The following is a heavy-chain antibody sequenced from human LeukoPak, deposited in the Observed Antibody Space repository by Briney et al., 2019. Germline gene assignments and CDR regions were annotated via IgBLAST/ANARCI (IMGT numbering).Heavy chain of an antibody. D-gene: IGHD6-19*01. CDR1: GYTFTGYY. Sequence: ASVKVSCKASGYTFTGYYMHWVRQAPGQGLEWMGWINPNSGVTNYAQKFQGRVTMTRDTSISTAYMELSRLRSDDTAVYYCARRIAVAGTGEDYWGQGTLVTVSS. J-gene: IGHJ4*02. V-gene: IGHV1-2*02. CDR2: INPNSGVT. CDR3: ARRIAVAGTGEDY.